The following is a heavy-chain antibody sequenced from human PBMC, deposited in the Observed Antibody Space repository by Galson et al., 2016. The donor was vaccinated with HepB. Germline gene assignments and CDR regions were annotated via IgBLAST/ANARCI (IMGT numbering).Heavy chain of an antibody. CDR3: ARDRGEGGDYIDY. V-gene: IGHV3-33*01. CDR2: TWYDGSNK. J-gene: IGHJ4*02. CDR1: GFTFSNYY. Sequence: SLRLSCEASGFTFSNYYMHWVRQPPGKGPEWVALTWYDGSNKYYGNSVKGRFTISRDNSKNTLYLHMTSLRAEDTAVYYCARDRGEGGDYIDYWGQGTLVAASS. D-gene: IGHD3-10*01.